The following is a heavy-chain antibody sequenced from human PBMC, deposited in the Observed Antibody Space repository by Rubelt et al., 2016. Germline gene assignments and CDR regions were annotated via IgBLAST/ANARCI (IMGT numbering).Heavy chain of an antibody. V-gene: IGHV2-5*02. CDR3: AHSQASPHYFDF. Sequence: QITLKESGPTLVKPTQTLTLTCTFSGFSLSTSGVGVGWVRQPPGKALEWLALIFWVVDKRYSPSLRSRLIITKDTSENRVVLTMTNMDPVDTATYCCAHSQASPHYFDFWGQGTLVTVSS. D-gene: IGHD6-6*01. CDR1: GFSLSTSGVG. CDR2: IFWVVDK. J-gene: IGHJ4*02.